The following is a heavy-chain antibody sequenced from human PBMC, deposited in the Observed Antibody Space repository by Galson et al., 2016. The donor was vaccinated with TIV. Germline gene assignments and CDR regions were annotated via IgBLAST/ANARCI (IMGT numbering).Heavy chain of an antibody. V-gene: IGHV3-15*01. CDR3: TTVQNWRLDA. CDR1: GFTFSNAW. Sequence: SLRLSCAASGFTFSNAWMSWIRQAPGKGLEWVGRLKSNIDGGTPDYAAPVQGRFIISRDDSRNTMYLQMNDLKAEDTAVYYCTTVQNWRLDAWGQGTLVTVST. J-gene: IGHJ5*02. CDR2: LKSNIDGGTP. D-gene: IGHD1-1*01.